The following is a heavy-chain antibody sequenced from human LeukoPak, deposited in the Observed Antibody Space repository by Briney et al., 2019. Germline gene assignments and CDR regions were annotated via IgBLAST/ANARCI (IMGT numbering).Heavy chain of an antibody. J-gene: IGHJ4*02. CDR3: AKGTEEMATIYFDY. D-gene: IGHD5-24*01. CDR2: ISGSGGST. CDR1: GFTFSSYA. V-gene: IGHV3-23*01. Sequence: GGSLRLSCAASGFTFSSYAMSWVRQAPGKGLEWVSAISGSGGSTYYEDSVKGRFTISRDNSKNTLYLRMNSLRAEDTAVYYCAKGTEEMATIYFDYWGQGTLVTVSS.